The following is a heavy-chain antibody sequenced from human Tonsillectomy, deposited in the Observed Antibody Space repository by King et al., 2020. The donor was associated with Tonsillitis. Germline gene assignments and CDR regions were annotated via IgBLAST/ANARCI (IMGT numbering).Heavy chain of an antibody. D-gene: IGHD6-19*01. J-gene: IGHJ4*02. CDR2: IKQDGSEK. CDR1: GFTFSSYW. CDR3: ARDMGSGWYYDFDY. Sequence: QLVQSGGGLVQPGGSLRLSCAASGFTFSSYWMSWVRQAPGKGLEWVANIKQDGSEKYYVDSVKGRFTISRDNAKNSLYLQMNSLRAEDTAVYYCARDMGSGWYYDFDYWGQGTLVTVSS. V-gene: IGHV3-7*03.